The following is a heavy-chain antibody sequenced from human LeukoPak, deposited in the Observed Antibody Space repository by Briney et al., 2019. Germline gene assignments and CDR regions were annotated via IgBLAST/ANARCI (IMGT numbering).Heavy chain of an antibody. Sequence: PSETLSLTCAVYGGSFSGYYWSGIRHPPGKGLDWIGEINHSGSTNYNPSLKSRVTISVDTSKNQFSLKLSSVTAADTAVYYCARGRTGNKAFDIWGQGTMVTVSS. CDR2: INHSGST. CDR1: GGSFSGYY. D-gene: IGHD1/OR15-1a*01. J-gene: IGHJ3*02. V-gene: IGHV4-34*01. CDR3: ARGRTGNKAFDI.